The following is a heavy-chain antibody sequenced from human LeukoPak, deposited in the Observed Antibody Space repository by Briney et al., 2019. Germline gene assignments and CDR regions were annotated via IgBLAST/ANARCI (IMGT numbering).Heavy chain of an antibody. CDR1: GFTVSSNY. CDR3: ARDLQDWGRRRKFDY. D-gene: IGHD7-27*01. J-gene: IGHJ4*02. CDR2: IYSGGST. Sequence: GGSLRLSCAASGFTVSSNYMSWVRQAPGKGLEWVSVIYSGGSTYYADSVKGRFTISRDNSKNTLYLQMNSLRAEDTAVYYCARDLQDWGRRRKFDYWGQGTLVTVSS. V-gene: IGHV3-66*01.